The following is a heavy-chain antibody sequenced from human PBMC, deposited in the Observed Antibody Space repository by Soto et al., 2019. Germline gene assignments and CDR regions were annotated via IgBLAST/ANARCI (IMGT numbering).Heavy chain of an antibody. CDR3: ARSLRIAAAGTNYGMDV. J-gene: IGHJ6*02. D-gene: IGHD6-13*01. CDR1: GYTFTGYY. V-gene: IGHV1-2*02. CDR2: INPNSGGT. Sequence: QVQLVQSGAEVKKPGSSVKDSCKASGYTFTGYYMHWVRQAPGQGLEWMGWINPNSGGTNYAQKFQGRVTMTRDTSISTAYMELSRLRSDDTAVYYCARSLRIAAAGTNYGMDVWGQGTTVTVSS.